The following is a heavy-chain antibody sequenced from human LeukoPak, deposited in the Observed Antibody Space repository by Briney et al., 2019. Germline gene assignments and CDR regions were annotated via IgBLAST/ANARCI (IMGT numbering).Heavy chain of an antibody. CDR3: ARVYGGAFDI. CDR1: GGSISSGSYY. V-gene: IGHV3-11*04. CDR2: ISSSGSTI. J-gene: IGHJ3*02. D-gene: IGHD2-2*02. Sequence: LSLTCTVSGGSISSGSYYWSWIRQPAGKGLEWVSYISSSGSTIYYADSVKGRFTISRDNAKNSLYLQMNSLRAEDTAVYYCARVYGGAFDIWGQGTMVTVSS.